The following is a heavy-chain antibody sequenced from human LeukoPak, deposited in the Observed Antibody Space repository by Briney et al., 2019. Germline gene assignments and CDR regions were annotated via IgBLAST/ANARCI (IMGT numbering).Heavy chain of an antibody. J-gene: IGHJ4*02. CDR2: IYYSGST. CDR3: ARVRLDDYGDPRRDYFDY. V-gene: IGHV4-61*01. CDR1: GGSVSSGSYY. Sequence: SETLSLTCTVSGGSVSSGSYYWSWIRQPPGKGLEWIGCIYYSGSTNYNPSLKSRVTISVDTSKNQFSLKLSSVTAADTAVYYCARVRLDDYGDPRRDYFDYWGQGTLVTVSS. D-gene: IGHD4-17*01.